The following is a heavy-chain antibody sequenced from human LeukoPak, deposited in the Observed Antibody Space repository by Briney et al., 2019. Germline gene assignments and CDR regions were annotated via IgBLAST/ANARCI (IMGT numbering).Heavy chain of an antibody. D-gene: IGHD3-22*01. J-gene: IGHJ4*02. CDR3: ARVVRYYYDSSGFDY. CDR1: GFTFSSYS. CDR2: INSSSSYI. Sequence: PGGALRLSCSASGFTFSSYSMNWVRQAPGEGLGWVSSINSSSSYIYYADSVKGRFTISRDNAKNSLYLQMNSLRAEDTAVYYCARVVRYYYDSSGFDYWGQGTLVTVSS. V-gene: IGHV3-21*01.